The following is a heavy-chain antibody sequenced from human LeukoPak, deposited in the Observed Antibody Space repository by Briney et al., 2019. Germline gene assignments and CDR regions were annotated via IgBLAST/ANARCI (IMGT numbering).Heavy chain of an antibody. Sequence: SETLSLTCAVYGGSFSGYYWSWIRQPPGKGLEWIGEINHSGSTNYNPSLKSRVTISVDTSKNQFSLKLSSVTAADTAVYYCAKNRDYVWGSYRYRNWFDPWGQGTLVTVSS. CDR1: GGSFSGYY. CDR3: AKNRDYVWGSYRYRNWFDP. V-gene: IGHV4-34*01. D-gene: IGHD3-16*02. CDR2: INHSGST. J-gene: IGHJ5*02.